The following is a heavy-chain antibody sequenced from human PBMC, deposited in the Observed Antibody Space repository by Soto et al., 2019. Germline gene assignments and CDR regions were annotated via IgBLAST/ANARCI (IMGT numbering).Heavy chain of an antibody. V-gene: IGHV4-34*01. Sequence: SETLSLTCAVYGGSFSGYYWSWIRQPPGKGLEWIGEINHSGSTNYNPSLKSRVTISVDTSKNQFSLKLSSVTAADTAVYYCVRGRMRYYYYGMDGRAQRTTDTGSS. J-gene: IGHJ6*02. CDR2: INHSGST. CDR1: GGSFSGYY. CDR3: VRGRMRYYYYGMDG.